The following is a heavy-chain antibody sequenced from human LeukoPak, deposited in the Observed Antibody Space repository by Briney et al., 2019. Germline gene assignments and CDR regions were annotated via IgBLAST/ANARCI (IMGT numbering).Heavy chain of an antibody. D-gene: IGHD1-26*01. V-gene: IGHV3-30-3*01. J-gene: IGHJ4*02. CDR2: ISYDGSNK. CDR1: GFTFSSYA. Sequence: GRSLRLSCAASGFTFSSYAMYWARQAPGKGLEWVAVISYDGSNKYYADSVKGRFTISRDNSKNTLYLQMNSLRAEDTAVYYCARDSAVGATFLDYWGQGTLVPVSS. CDR3: ARDSAVGATFLDY.